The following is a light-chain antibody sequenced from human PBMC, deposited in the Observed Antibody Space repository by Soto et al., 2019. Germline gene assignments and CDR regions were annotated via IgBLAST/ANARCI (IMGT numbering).Light chain of an antibody. CDR3: SSYTSSRTVV. Sequence: QSALTQPASVSGSPGQSITISCTGTSSDVGGYNYVSWYQQHPAKAPKLLIYDVSTRPSGVSNRSSGSKSGNTASLTISGLQAEDEADYYCSSYTSSRTVVFGGGTKLTVL. V-gene: IGLV2-14*01. CDR1: SSDVGGYNY. CDR2: DVS. J-gene: IGLJ2*01.